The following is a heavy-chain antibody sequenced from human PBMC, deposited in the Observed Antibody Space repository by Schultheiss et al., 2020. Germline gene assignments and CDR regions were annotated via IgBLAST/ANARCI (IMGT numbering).Heavy chain of an antibody. J-gene: IGHJ4*02. CDR3: ARDSGGWYLGFDY. CDR1: GFSLSTSGMC. D-gene: IGHD6-19*01. Sequence: SGPPLVKPTETLTLTCTVSGFSLSTSGMCVSWIRQPPGKALEWLARIDWDDDKFYSTSLKTRLTISKDTSKNQVVLTMTNMDPVDTATYYCARDSGGWYLGFDYWGQGTLVTVSS. V-gene: IGHV2-70*17. CDR2: IDWDDDK.